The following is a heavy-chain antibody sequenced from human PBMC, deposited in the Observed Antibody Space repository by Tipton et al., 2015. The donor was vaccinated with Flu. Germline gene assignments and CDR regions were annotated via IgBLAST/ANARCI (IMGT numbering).Heavy chain of an antibody. CDR2: IQRYGTT. V-gene: IGHV4-38-2*01. J-gene: IGHJ5*02. CDR3: ARRDFSNYVSDPKNWFDP. Sequence: TLSLTCVVSGDSISTDYFWGWIRQPPGKGLEWIATIQRYGTTSYNPSLKSRVTISIDTSRNRSSLEMRSGTAADMAVYYCARRDFSNYVSDPKNWFDPWGQGTLVTVSS. CDR1: GDSISTDYF. D-gene: IGHD4-11*01.